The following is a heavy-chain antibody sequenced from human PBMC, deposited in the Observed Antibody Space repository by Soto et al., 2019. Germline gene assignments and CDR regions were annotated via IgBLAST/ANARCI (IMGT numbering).Heavy chain of an antibody. D-gene: IGHD3-10*01. Sequence: QLQLQEVGSGLVKPSQTLSLTCGVSGGSISNGDYSWNWIRQPPGKGLEWIGYLHHRGGTLYNPSFESRVTISRDTSKSHFSLKMTSVTAADTAVYYCARGLPNYFGLHGFDPWGQGTPVTVSP. CDR2: LHHRGGT. CDR3: ARGLPNYFGLHGFDP. V-gene: IGHV4-30-2*01. CDR1: GGSISNGDYS. J-gene: IGHJ5*02.